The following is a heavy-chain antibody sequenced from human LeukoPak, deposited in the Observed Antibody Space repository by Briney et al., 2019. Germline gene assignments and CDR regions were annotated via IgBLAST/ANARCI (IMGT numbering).Heavy chain of an antibody. CDR1: GFTFSHYG. D-gene: IGHD3-10*01. CDR3: AGNYGPYYFDY. J-gene: IGHJ4*02. CDR2: IWYDGSNK. Sequence: PGGSLRLSCAASGFTFSHYGMHWLRQAPGKGLEWVAVIWYDGSNKYYADSVKGRFTISRDNSKNTLYLQMNSLRAEDTAVYYCAGNYGPYYFDYRGQGTLVTVSS. V-gene: IGHV3-33*01.